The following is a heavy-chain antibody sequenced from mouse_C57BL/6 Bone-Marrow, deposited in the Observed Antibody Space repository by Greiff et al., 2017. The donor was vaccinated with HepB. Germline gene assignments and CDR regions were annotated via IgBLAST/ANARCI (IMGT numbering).Heavy chain of an antibody. D-gene: IGHD1-1*01. CDR2: IDPSDSYT. CDR1: GYTFTSYW. V-gene: IGHV1-50*01. CDR3: ARGYTGLMDY. J-gene: IGHJ4*01. Sequence: QVQLKQPGAELVKPGASVKLSCKASGYTFTSYWMQWVKQRPGQGLEWIGEIDPSDSYTNYNQKFKGKATLTVDTSSSTAYMQLSSLTSEDSAVYYCARGYTGLMDYWGQGTSVTVSS.